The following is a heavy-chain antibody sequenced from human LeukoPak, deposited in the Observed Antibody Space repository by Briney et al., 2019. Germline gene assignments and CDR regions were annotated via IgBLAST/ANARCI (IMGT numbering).Heavy chain of an antibody. CDR3: ARARYGYGDYKSPWYYFDY. J-gene: IGHJ4*02. V-gene: IGHV3-30*14. Sequence: PGGSLRLSCAASGFTFSSYAIHWVRQAPGKGLEWVAIISYDGSNKYHADSVKGRFTISRENAKNSLYLQMNSLRAGDTAVYYCARARYGYGDYKSPWYYFDYWGQGTLVTVSS. D-gene: IGHD4-17*01. CDR2: ISYDGSNK. CDR1: GFTFSSYA.